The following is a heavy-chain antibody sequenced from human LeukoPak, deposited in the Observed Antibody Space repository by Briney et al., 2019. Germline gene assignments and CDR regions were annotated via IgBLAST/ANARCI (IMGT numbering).Heavy chain of an antibody. Sequence: PGGSLRLSCVASGLTFSSNSMSWVRQPPGMGLEWVSGISVSGITVYADSVKGRLTISRDNSKNTLYLQMNNLRAEDTALYYCAKGFSVRGRFDPWGQGTQVTDSS. D-gene: IGHD2-15*01. CDR1: GLTFSSNS. CDR2: ISVSGIT. CDR3: AKGFSVRGRFDP. V-gene: IGHV3-23*01. J-gene: IGHJ5*02.